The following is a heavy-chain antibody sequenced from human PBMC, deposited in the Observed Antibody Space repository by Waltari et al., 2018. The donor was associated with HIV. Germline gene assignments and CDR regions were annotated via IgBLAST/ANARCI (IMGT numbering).Heavy chain of an antibody. V-gene: IGHV1-18*01. CDR2: ISAYNGNT. CDR3: ARVWSIFGVVMGYGYYYGMDV. Sequence: QVQLVQSGAEVKKPGASVKVSCKASGYTFTSYGISWVRQAPGQGLEWMGWISAYNGNTNYAQKLQGRVTMTTDTSTSTAYMELRSLRSDDTAVYYCARVWSIFGVVMGYGYYYGMDVWGQGTTVTVSS. D-gene: IGHD3-3*01. CDR1: GYTFTSYG. J-gene: IGHJ6*02.